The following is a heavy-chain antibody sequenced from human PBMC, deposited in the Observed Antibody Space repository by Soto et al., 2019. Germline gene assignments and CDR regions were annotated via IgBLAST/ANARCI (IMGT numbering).Heavy chain of an antibody. Sequence: QVQLQESGPGLVKPSQTLSLTCTVSGGSISSGGYYWSWIRQHPGKGLEWIGYIYYSGSTYYNPSLKSRVTIPVDTSKNQFSLKLSSVTAADTAVYYCARALFLIAAAAPWFDPGGQGTLVTVSS. CDR2: IYYSGST. V-gene: IGHV4-31*03. D-gene: IGHD6-13*01. CDR1: GGSISSGGYY. J-gene: IGHJ5*02. CDR3: ARALFLIAAAAPWFDP.